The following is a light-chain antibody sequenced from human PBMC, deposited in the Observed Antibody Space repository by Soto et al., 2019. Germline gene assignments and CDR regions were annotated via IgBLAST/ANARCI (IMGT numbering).Light chain of an antibody. V-gene: IGKV3-15*01. CDR1: QSVSSK. CDR3: QQYDSWPLT. J-gene: IGKJ4*01. CDR2: DAS. Sequence: EIVMTQSPDTLSVSPGERATLSCRASQSVSSKLAWYQQKPGQAPRLPIYDASTRATGIPARFSGSGSGTEFTLTISSLQSEDFEVYYCQQYDSWPLTFGGGAKVEIK.